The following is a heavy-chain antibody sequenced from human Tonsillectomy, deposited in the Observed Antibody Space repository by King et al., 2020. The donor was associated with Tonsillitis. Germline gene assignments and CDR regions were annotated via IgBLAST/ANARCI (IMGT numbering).Heavy chain of an antibody. CDR3: AKSYGAGTYYNPFDAFDV. CDR2: ISGSGGGA. CDR1: GFTFSDHA. Sequence: QLVQSGGGLVQPGGSLRLSCAASGFTFSDHAMSWVRQAPGKGLEWVSGISGSGGGADYTGAVTGRYTISRDHSRNTLSLQMNSLSAEDTAVYYCAKSYGAGTYYNPFDAFDVWGQGTMVTVSS. V-gene: IGHV3-23*04. D-gene: IGHD3-10*01. J-gene: IGHJ3*01.